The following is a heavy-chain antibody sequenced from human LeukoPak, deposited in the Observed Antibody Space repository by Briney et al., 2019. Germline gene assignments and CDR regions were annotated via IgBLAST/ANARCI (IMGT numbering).Heavy chain of an antibody. Sequence: SETLSLTCAVYGGSLSGYYWTWIRHSPGKGPEWIGEINYSGNTNYNRSLKSRVTISADTSKNQFSLSLTSVTAADTAVYYCARRGTAYCRGGNCYSDKYFDYWGQGTQVTVSS. CDR1: GGSLSGYY. CDR3: ARRGTAYCRGGNCYSDKYFDY. CDR2: INYSGNT. D-gene: IGHD2-15*01. V-gene: IGHV4-34*01. J-gene: IGHJ4*02.